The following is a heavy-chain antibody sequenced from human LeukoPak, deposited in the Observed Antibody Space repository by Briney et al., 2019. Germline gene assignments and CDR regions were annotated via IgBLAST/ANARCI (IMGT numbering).Heavy chain of an antibody. Sequence: GGSLRLSCAASGFTFSSYAMSWVRQAPGKGLEWVSAISGSGGSTYYADSVKGRFTISRDNSKNTLYLQMNSLRAEDTAVYYCAKGRGIAVAGSPYYMDVWGKGTTVTVSS. J-gene: IGHJ6*03. CDR1: GFTFSSYA. D-gene: IGHD6-19*01. CDR3: AKGRGIAVAGSPYYMDV. V-gene: IGHV3-23*01. CDR2: ISGSGGST.